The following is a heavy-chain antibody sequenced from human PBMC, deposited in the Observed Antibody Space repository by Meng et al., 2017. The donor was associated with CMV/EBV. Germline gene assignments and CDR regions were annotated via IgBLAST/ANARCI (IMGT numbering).Heavy chain of an antibody. CDR1: GYTFTGYY. Sequence: ASVKVSCKASGYTFTGYYMHWVRQAPGQGLEWMGWINPNSGGTNYAQKFQGRVTMTRDTSISTAYMELSRLRSDDTAVYYCAREEGTYYDFWSGQNWFDPWGQGTLVPSPQ. CDR2: INPNSGGT. CDR3: AREEGTYYDFWSGQNWFDP. V-gene: IGHV1-2*02. D-gene: IGHD3-3*01. J-gene: IGHJ5*02.